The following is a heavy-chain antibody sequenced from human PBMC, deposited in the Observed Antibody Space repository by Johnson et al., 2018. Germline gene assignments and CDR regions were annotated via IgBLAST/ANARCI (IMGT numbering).Heavy chain of an antibody. CDR2: ISYDGSNK. CDR1: GFTFSSYA. Sequence: VQLVESGGGVVQPGRSLRLSCAASGFTFSSYAMHWVRQAPGTGLEWVAVISYDGSNKYSADSVKGRFTISRDNSKNTLYLEMNSLRAEDTAVYYCARDGLVVAAKGNYYYYYYMDVWGKGTTVTVSS. V-gene: IGHV3-30-3*01. J-gene: IGHJ6*03. CDR3: ARDGLVVAAKGNYYYYYYMDV. D-gene: IGHD2-15*01.